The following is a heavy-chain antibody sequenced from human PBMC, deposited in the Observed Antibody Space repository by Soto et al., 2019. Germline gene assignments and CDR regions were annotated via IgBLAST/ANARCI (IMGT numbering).Heavy chain of an antibody. CDR2: ISSSSSTI. CDR1: GFTFSSYS. D-gene: IGHD4-4*01. J-gene: IGHJ2*01. Sequence: GGSLRLSCAASGFTFSSYSMNWVRQAPGKGLEWVSYISSSSSTIYYADSVKGRFTISRDNAKNSLYLQMNSLRAEDTAVYYCARSYCNYDWYFDLWGRGTLVTVSS. CDR3: ARSYCNYDWYFDL. V-gene: IGHV3-48*01.